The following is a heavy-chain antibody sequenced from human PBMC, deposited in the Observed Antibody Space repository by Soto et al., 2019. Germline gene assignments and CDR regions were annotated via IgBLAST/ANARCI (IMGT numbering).Heavy chain of an antibody. CDR1: GGSISSGGYC. D-gene: IGHD3-22*01. CDR2: IYYSGST. CDR3: ARSYQLYYYDSSGYWD. V-gene: IGHV4-31*03. Sequence: SETLSLTCTVSGGSISSGGYCWSWIRQHPGKGLEWIGYIYYSGSTYYNPSLKSRVTISVDTSKNQFSLKLSSVTAADTAVYYCARSYQLYYYDSSGYWDWGQGTLVTVSS. J-gene: IGHJ4*02.